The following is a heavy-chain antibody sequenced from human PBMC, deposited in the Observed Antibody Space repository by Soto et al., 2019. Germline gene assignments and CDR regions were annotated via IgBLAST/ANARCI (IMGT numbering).Heavy chain of an antibody. CDR1: GFTFSSYA. CDR3: ARDGGGRPGDAFDI. CDR2: ISYDGSNK. J-gene: IGHJ3*02. Sequence: GGSLRLSCAASGFTFSSYAMHWVRQAPGKGLEWVAVISYDGSNKYYADSVKGRFTISRDNSKNTPYLQMNSLRAEDTAVYYCARDGGGRPGDAFDIWGQGTMVTVSS. V-gene: IGHV3-30-3*01. D-gene: IGHD2-21*01.